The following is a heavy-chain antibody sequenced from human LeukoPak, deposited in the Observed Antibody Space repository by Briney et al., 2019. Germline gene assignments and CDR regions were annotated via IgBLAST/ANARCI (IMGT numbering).Heavy chain of an antibody. CDR3: ARGQGPRMGSSWYYFDY. CDR1: GFTFSSYS. V-gene: IGHV3-48*01. Sequence: PGGSLRLSCAASGFTFSSYSMNWVRQAPGKGLEWVSYISSSTTTIYYAVSVKGRFTISRDNAKNSLYLQMNSLRAEDTAVYYCARGQGPRMGSSWYYFDYWGQGTLVTVSS. J-gene: IGHJ4*02. D-gene: IGHD6-13*01. CDR2: ISSSTTTI.